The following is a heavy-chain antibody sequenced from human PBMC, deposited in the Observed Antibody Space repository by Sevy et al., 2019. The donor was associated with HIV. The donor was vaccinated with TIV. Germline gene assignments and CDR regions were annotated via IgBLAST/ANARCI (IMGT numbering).Heavy chain of an antibody. CDR3: VKDRSGSYSFDY. V-gene: IGHV3-9*01. CDR1: GFTFDDYT. CDR2: ISWSSGNI. D-gene: IGHD1-26*01. Sequence: GGSLRLSCAASGFTFDDYTMNWVRQAPGKGLEWVSGISWSSGNIAYADSVEGRFTISRDNAKNSLYLQMNSLRIEDTAWYYCVKDRSGSYSFDYWGQGTLVTVSS. J-gene: IGHJ4*02.